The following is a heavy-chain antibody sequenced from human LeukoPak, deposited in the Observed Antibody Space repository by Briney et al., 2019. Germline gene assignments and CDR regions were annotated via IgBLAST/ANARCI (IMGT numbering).Heavy chain of an antibody. CDR3: ARGQGIAAATPLFD. CDR2: IYYSGST. D-gene: IGHD6-13*01. V-gene: IGHV4-39*07. Sequence: PSETLSLTCTVSGGSISSSSYYWGWIRQPPGKGREWNGSIYYSGSTYYNPSLKSRVTISVDTSKNQFSLKLSSVTAGATAVYYYARGQGIAAATPLFDWGQGTLVTVSS. CDR1: GGSISSSSYY. J-gene: IGHJ4*02.